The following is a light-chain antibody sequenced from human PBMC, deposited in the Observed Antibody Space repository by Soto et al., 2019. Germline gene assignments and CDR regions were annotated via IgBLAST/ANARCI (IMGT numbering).Light chain of an antibody. CDR1: QSVSSSF. Sequence: EIGLTQSPGTLSLSPGERATLSCRASQSVSSSFLAWYQQKPDQAPRLLIYGASSRATGIPDRFSGSGSGTYFALTISRLEPEDFAVYYCQQYGSSPTFGRGTKVEIK. J-gene: IGKJ1*01. CDR2: GAS. V-gene: IGKV3-20*01. CDR3: QQYGSSPT.